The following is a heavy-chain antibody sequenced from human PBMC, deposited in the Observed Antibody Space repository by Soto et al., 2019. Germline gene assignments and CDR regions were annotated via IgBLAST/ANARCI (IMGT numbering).Heavy chain of an antibody. Sequence: ASVKGSCKASGYTFTSYGLNWVRRAPGQGLEWMGRIASHDGSTVSAQSFQGRLTLTRDTFTNTAYLELGALTSDDTGLYFCWRNDGDDSTNFWGQGNLVTVSS. D-gene: IGHD3-22*01. J-gene: IGHJ4*02. V-gene: IGHV1-18*04. CDR1: GYTFTSYG. CDR2: IASHDGST. CDR3: WRNDGDDSTNF.